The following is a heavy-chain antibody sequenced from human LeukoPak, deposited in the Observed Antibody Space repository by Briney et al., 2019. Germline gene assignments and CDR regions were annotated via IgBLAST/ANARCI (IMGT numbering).Heavy chain of an antibody. Sequence: GGSLRLSCAASGFTFSSYWMTWVRQAPGKGLEWVSAISGSGGSTYYADSVKGRFTISRDNSKNTLYLQMNSLRAEDTAVYYCARQTSNDYGDYGGGDYWGQGTLVTISS. D-gene: IGHD4-17*01. CDR2: ISGSGGST. V-gene: IGHV3-23*01. CDR1: GFTFSSYW. CDR3: ARQTSNDYGDYGGGDY. J-gene: IGHJ4*02.